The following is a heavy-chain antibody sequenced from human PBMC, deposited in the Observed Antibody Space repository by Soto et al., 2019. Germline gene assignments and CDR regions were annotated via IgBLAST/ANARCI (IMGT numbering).Heavy chain of an antibody. J-gene: IGHJ6*02. Sequence: SVKVSCKASGCTFSSYAISWVRQAPGQGLEWMGGIIPIFGTANYAQKFQGRVTITADESTSTAYMELSSLRSEDTAVYYCASLISSTSWGPYYYYYYGMDVWGQGTTVTVSS. D-gene: IGHD2-2*01. CDR1: GCTFSSYA. CDR2: IIPIFGTA. V-gene: IGHV1-69*13. CDR3: ASLISSTSWGPYYYYYYGMDV.